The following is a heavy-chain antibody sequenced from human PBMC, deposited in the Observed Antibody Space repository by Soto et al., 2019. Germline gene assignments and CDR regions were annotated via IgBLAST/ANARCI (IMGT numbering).Heavy chain of an antibody. CDR2: ISAYNGNT. V-gene: IGHV1-18*01. Sequence: ASVKVSCKASGYTFTSYGISWVRQAPGQGLEWMGWISAYNGNTNYAQKLQGRVTMTTDTSTSTAYMELRSLRSDDTAVYYFALRSRANWGGDAFDIWGQGTMVTVSS. CDR1: GYTFTSYG. CDR3: ALRSRANWGGDAFDI. J-gene: IGHJ3*02. D-gene: IGHD7-27*01.